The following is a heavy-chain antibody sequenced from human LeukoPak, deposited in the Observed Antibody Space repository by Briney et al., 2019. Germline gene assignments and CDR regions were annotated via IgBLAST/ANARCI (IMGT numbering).Heavy chain of an antibody. Sequence: GGSLRLSCAASGFTFSSYSMNWVRQAPGKGLEWVSSISSSSSYIYYADSVKGRFTISRDNAKNSLYLQMNSLRAEDTAVYYCARPLRFLEWLSGDAFDIWGQGTMVTVSS. J-gene: IGHJ3*02. D-gene: IGHD3-3*01. CDR1: GFTFSSYS. CDR2: ISSSSSYI. CDR3: ARPLRFLEWLSGDAFDI. V-gene: IGHV3-21*01.